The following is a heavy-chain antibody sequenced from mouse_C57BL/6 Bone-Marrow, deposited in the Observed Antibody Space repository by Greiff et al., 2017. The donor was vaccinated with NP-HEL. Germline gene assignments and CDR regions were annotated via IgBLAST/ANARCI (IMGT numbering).Heavy chain of an antibody. D-gene: IGHD2-3*01. CDR1: GYTFTSYW. V-gene: IGHV1-62-3*01. J-gene: IGHJ1*03. CDR2: IDPNSGGT. CDR3: AREEGIYDGYYGWYFDV. Sequence: QVQLQQPGAELVKPGASVKLSCKASGYTFTSYWMHWVKQRPGRGLEWIGRIDPNSGGTTYNEKFKSKATLTVDKSSSTAYMQLSSLTSEDSAVYYCAREEGIYDGYYGWYFDVWGTGTTVTVSS.